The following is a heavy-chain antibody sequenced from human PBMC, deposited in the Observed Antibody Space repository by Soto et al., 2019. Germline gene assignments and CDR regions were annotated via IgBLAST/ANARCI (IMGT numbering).Heavy chain of an antibody. J-gene: IGHJ6*02. V-gene: IGHV3-23*01. D-gene: IGHD1-26*01. CDR1: GFPFSTSA. CDR2: ISGTSDAA. Sequence: EVQLLESGGGLVRPGGSLRLSCAASGFPFSTSAMNWVRQAPGKGLEWVSIISGTSDAAHYAESVKGRFTSSRDNSKNTLYLQMNSLIAEDTDVYYCGKYSGSYPVYNGMNLWGQGTTVTVSS. CDR3: GKYSGSYPVYNGMNL.